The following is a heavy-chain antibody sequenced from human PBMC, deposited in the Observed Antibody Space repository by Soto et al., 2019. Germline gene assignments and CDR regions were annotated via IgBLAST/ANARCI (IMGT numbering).Heavy chain of an antibody. CDR3: ERAGYYYYIDV. J-gene: IGHJ6*03. D-gene: IGHD3-10*01. V-gene: IGHV3-13*01. CDR2: IGTAGDT. Sequence: EVQLVESGGGLVQPGGSLRLSCAASGFTFSSYDMHWVRQATGKGLEWVSAIGTAGDTYYPGSVKGRFTISRENAKNSLYLQMNSLRAGDTAVYYCERAGYYYYIDVWGKGATVTVSS. CDR1: GFTFSSYD.